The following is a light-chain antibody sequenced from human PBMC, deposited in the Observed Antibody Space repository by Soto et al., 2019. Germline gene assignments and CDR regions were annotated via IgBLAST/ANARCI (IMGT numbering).Light chain of an antibody. CDR3: SSYRRGSTYV. V-gene: IGLV2-14*01. J-gene: IGLJ1*01. Sequence: QSVLTQPASVSGSPGQSITVSCTGTSSDVGGYNYVSWYQQHPGKAPRLMIYDVTNRPLGVSNRFSGSKSGNTASLTISGLQAEDEADYYCSSYRRGSTYVFGTGTKVTVL. CDR2: DVT. CDR1: SSDVGGYNY.